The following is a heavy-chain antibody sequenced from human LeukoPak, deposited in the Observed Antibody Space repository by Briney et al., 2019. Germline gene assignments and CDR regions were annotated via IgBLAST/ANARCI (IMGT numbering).Heavy chain of an antibody. Sequence: SQTLSLTCTVSGGSISSGGYYWSWIRQHPGKGLEWIGYIYYSGSTYYNPSLKSRVTISVDTSKNQFSLKLSSVTAADTAVYYCARGRVSGYRAIFDYWAREPWSPSPQ. CDR3: ARGRVSGYRAIFDY. CDR2: IYYSGST. J-gene: IGHJ4*02. CDR1: GGSISSGGYY. D-gene: IGHD3-3*01. V-gene: IGHV4-31*03.